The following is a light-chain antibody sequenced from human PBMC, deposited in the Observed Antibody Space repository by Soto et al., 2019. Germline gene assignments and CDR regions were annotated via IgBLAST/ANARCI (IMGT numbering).Light chain of an antibody. CDR2: GAS. CDR3: QQYGSSPRT. J-gene: IGKJ1*01. CDR1: QSVSSSY. Sequence: IMLTQSPGTLSLSPGERATLSCRASQSVSSSYLAWYQQKPGQAPRLLIYGASSRATGIPDRFSGSGSGTDFTLTISRLEPEDFAVYYCQQYGSSPRTFGQGTRWISN. V-gene: IGKV3-20*01.